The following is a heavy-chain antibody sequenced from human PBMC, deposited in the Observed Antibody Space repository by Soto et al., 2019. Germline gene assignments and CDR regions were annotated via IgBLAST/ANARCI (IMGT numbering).Heavy chain of an antibody. CDR2: ISSSGSTI. D-gene: IGHD4-17*01. CDR3: AREDYGDYGYYYYGMDV. CDR1: GFTFSSYE. J-gene: IGHJ6*02. Sequence: VQLVESGGGLVQPGGSLRLSCAASGFTFSSYEMNWVRQAPGKGLEWVSYISSSGSTIYYADSVKGRFTISRDNAKNSLYLQMNSLRAEDTAVYYCAREDYGDYGYYYYGMDVWGQGTTVTVSS. V-gene: IGHV3-48*03.